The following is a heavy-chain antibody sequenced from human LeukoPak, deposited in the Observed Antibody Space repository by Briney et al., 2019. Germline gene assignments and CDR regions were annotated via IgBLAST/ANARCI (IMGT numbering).Heavy chain of an antibody. J-gene: IGHJ6*02. CDR3: ARTYSSGDYYYYGMDV. Sequence: SQTLSLTCTVSGGSISSGGYSWSWIRQHPGRGLEWIGYIYYSGSTYYNPSLKSRVTISVDMSKNLFSLKLSSVTAADTAVYYCARTYSSGDYYYYGMDVWGQGTTVTVSS. V-gene: IGHV4-31*03. CDR1: GGSISSGGYS. CDR2: IYYSGST. D-gene: IGHD6-19*01.